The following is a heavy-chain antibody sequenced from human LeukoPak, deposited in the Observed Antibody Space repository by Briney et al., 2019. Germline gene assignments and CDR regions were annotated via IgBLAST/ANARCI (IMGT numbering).Heavy chain of an antibody. J-gene: IGHJ4*02. CDR2: IRHDEANS. Sequence: GGSLRLSCAVSGFNLNSYAMHWVRQAAGKGLEWVAVIRHDEANSFYADSVQGRFTISRDTSKKLLYLQMNSLRVEDTAVYYCAKEYTPSSPLGELDSWGQGTLVTVYS. V-gene: IGHV3-30*02. CDR3: AKEYTPSSPLGELDS. D-gene: IGHD6-6*01. CDR1: GFNLNSYA.